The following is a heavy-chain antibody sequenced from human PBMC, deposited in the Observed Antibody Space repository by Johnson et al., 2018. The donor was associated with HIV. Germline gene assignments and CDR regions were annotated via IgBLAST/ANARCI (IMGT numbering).Heavy chain of an antibody. CDR2: ISYDGSNK. Sequence: QVQVVESGGGVVQPGRSLRLSCAASGFTFSSYAMHWVRQAPGKGLEWVAVISYDGSNKYYADSVKGRFTISRDNSKNTLYLQMNSLRAEDTAVYYCARETLGYCSSTSCYAFDIWGQGTMVTVSS. D-gene: IGHD2-2*01. J-gene: IGHJ3*02. V-gene: IGHV3-30*04. CDR1: GFTFSSYA. CDR3: ARETLGYCSSTSCYAFDI.